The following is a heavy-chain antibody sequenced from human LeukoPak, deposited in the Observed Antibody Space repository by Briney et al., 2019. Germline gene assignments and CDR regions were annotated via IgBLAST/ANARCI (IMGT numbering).Heavy chain of an antibody. V-gene: IGHV4-59*08. CDR1: GGSISTYY. D-gene: IGHD3-10*01. CDR3: AKFRLPGIGLRDWFFDL. Sequence: SETLSLTYTVSGGSISTYYWSWIRQPPGKGLEWIGYIYNNGINNYNPSLRSRVTISIDTSKNQLSLKLNSVTAADTAVYYCAKFRLPGIGLRDWFFDLWGRGALVTVSS. J-gene: IGHJ2*01. CDR2: IYNNGIN.